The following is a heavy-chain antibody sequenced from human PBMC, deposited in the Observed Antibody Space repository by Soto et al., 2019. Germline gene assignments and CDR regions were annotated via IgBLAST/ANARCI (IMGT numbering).Heavy chain of an antibody. CDR3: SREDDYLNWFDP. J-gene: IGHJ5*02. V-gene: IGHV3-48*01. Sequence: EVPLVESGGGLVQPGGSLRLSCAASGFTFSSYSMNWVRQATGKGLEWVSYISSSSSTIYYADSVKGRFTISRDNAKNSLYLQMYSLRAEDTAVYYCSREDDYLNWFDPWGHGTLVTVSS. CDR1: GFTFSSYS. D-gene: IGHD4-17*01. CDR2: ISSSSSTI.